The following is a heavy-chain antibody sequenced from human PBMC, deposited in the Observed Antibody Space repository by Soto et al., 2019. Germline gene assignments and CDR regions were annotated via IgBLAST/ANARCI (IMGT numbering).Heavy chain of an antibody. V-gene: IGHV1-46*01. D-gene: IGHD5-18*01. CDR1: GYTFTSYY. CDR2: INPSGGST. Sequence: GASVKVSCKASGYTFTSYYMHWVRQAPGQGLEWMGIINPSGGSTSYAQKFQGRVTISRDNAKNSLYLEMSSLRAEDTAVYYCARDQRGYNYGFRFDLWGQGILVTVSS. J-gene: IGHJ5*02. CDR3: ARDQRGYNYGFRFDL.